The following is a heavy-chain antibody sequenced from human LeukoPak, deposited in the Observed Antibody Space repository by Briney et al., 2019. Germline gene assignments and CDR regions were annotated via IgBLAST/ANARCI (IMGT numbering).Heavy chain of an antibody. V-gene: IGHV3-21*01. CDR2: ISSSSSYI. J-gene: IGHJ4*02. CDR3: AGGSGFPGGY. CDR1: GFRFSSYG. D-gene: IGHD6-19*01. Sequence: GGSLRLSCAASGFRFSSYGMSWVRQAPGKGLEWVSSISSSSSYIYYADSVKGRFTISRDNAKNSLYLQMNSLRAEDTAVYYCAGGSGFPGGYWGQGTLVTVSS.